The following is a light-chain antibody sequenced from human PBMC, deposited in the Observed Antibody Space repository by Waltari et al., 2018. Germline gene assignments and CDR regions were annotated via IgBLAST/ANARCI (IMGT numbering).Light chain of an antibody. CDR1: PSVSRS. Sequence: EIVLTQSPGTLPLSPGERATLSCRASPSVSRSLAWYQQKPGQAPRLLIYGASSRATGVPDRFSGSGSGTDFSLTISRLEPEDFAVYYCQHYVRLPVSFGQGTKVEIK. CDR2: GAS. CDR3: QHYVRLPVS. J-gene: IGKJ1*01. V-gene: IGKV3-20*01.